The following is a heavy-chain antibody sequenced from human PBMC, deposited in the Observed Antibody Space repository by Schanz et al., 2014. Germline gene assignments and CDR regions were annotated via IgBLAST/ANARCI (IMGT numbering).Heavy chain of an antibody. Sequence: QVQLVQSGAEVKEPGASVKVSCKASGYTFTSNGITWVRQAPGQGLEWMGWINTNTGNPTYAQGFTGRFVFSLDTSVSTAYLQISSLKAEDTAAYYCTTETIAMAGTFSIWGQGTLVTVSS. J-gene: IGHJ4*02. CDR3: TTETIAMAGTFSI. D-gene: IGHD6-19*01. CDR1: GYTFTSNG. CDR2: INTNTGNP. V-gene: IGHV7-4-1*02.